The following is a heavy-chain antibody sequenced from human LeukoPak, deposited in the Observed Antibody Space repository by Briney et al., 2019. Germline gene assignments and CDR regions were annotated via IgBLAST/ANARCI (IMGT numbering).Heavy chain of an antibody. J-gene: IGHJ4*02. Sequence: GGSLRLSCAASGFTFSTYGMPWVRQAPGEGLEWVAVIWYDGSYKYYADSVKGRFTISRDDSKNTLYLRMNSLTAEDTAVYYCARGLFYGSGSPIDYWGQGSLVTVFS. CDR3: ARGLFYGSGSPIDY. D-gene: IGHD3-10*01. CDR1: GFTFSTYG. CDR2: IWYDGSYK. V-gene: IGHV3-33*01.